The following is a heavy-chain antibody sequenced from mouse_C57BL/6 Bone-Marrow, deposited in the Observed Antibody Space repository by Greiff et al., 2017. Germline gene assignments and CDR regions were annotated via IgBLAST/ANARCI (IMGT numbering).Heavy chain of an antibody. Sequence: EVNVVESGGGLVKPGGSLKLSCAASGFTFSSYAMSWVRQTPEKRLEWVATISDGGSYTYYPDNVKGRFTISRDNAKNNLYLQMRHLKSEDTAMYYCSRGGGNPFAYWGQGTLVTVSA. D-gene: IGHD2-1*01. J-gene: IGHJ3*01. V-gene: IGHV5-4*03. CDR2: ISDGGSYT. CDR3: SRGGGNPFAY. CDR1: GFTFSSYA.